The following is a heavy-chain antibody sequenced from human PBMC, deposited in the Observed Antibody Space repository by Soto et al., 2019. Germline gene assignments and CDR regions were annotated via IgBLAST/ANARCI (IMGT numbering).Heavy chain of an antibody. CDR3: VRDGTKTLRDWFDP. V-gene: IGHV4-4*07. D-gene: IGHD1-1*01. CDR2: IYATGTT. Sequence: SETLSLTCTVSGASISGFYWSWIRKSAGKGLEWIGRIYATGTTDYSPSLKSRVMMSVDTSKKQFSLKSRSVTAADTAVYYCVRDGTKTLRDWFDPWGQGISVTVSS. J-gene: IGHJ5*02. CDR1: GASISGFY.